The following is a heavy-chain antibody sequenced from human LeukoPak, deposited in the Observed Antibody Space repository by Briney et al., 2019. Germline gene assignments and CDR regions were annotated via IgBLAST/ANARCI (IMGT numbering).Heavy chain of an antibody. CDR2: ISGRGDSK. D-gene: IGHD6-19*01. J-gene: IGHJ4*02. V-gene: IGHV3-23*01. Sequence: GSLRLSCAASGFTFSSYAMSWVRQAPGKGVEWGSAISGRGDSKYYADSVKGRFTISRDNSKNTLYLQMNSLRAEDTAVYYCAKPAVAGFSPYLDSWGQGTLVTVSS. CDR3: AKPAVAGFSPYLDS. CDR1: GFTFSSYA.